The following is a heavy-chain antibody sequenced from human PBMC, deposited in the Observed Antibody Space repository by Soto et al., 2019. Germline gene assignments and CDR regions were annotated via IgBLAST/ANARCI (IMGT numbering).Heavy chain of an antibody. J-gene: IGHJ4*02. CDR3: ARHGSN. V-gene: IGHV4-39*01. CDR2: IYYSGIT. CDR1: GDSISSSSYY. Sequence: PSETLSLTCTVSGDSISSSSYYWGWIRRPPGKGLEWIGTIYYSGITYYNPSLKSRVTISVDTSRNQFSLKLTSVTAADTAVYYCARHGSNWGQGTLVTVSS.